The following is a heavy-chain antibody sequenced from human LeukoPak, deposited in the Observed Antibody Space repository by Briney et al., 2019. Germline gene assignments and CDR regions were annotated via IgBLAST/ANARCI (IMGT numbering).Heavy chain of an antibody. J-gene: IGHJ4*02. CDR3: ARRTSSSFYFDY. CDR1: GFSLSTSGMR. Sequence: ESGPALVKPTQTLTLTCTFSGFSLSTSGMRVSWIRQPPGEALEWLARIDWDDDKFYSTSLKTRLTISKDTSKNQVVLTMTNMDPVDTAIYYCARRTSSSFYFDYWGQGTLVTVSS. CDR2: IDWDDDK. V-gene: IGHV2-70*04. D-gene: IGHD6-6*01.